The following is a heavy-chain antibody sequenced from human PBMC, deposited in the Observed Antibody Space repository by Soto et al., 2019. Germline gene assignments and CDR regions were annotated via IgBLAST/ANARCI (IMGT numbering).Heavy chain of an antibody. CDR2: INAGNGNT. CDR1: GYTFTSYA. D-gene: IGHD1-7*01. V-gene: IGHV1-3*01. Sequence: GASVKVSCKASGYTFTSYAMHWVRQAPGQRLEWMGWINAGNGNTKYSQKFQGRVTITRDTSASTAHMELSSLRSEDTAVYYCARDPTWNYNWFDPWGQGTLVTVSS. CDR3: ARDPTWNYNWFDP. J-gene: IGHJ5*02.